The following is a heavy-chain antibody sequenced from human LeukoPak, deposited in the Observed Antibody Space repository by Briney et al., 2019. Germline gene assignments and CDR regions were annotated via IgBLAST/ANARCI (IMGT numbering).Heavy chain of an antibody. D-gene: IGHD6-19*01. J-gene: IGHJ5*02. CDR2: VYVTGST. CDR1: GDSISSYY. Sequence: SETLSLTCTVPGDSISSYYWSWIRQPAGKALEWIGRVYVTGSTNLNPALQSRVTMSVDTSKNQFSLKLTSVTAADTAVYYCARDRQWLADHWGQGTLVTVSS. CDR3: ARDRQWLADH. V-gene: IGHV4-4*07.